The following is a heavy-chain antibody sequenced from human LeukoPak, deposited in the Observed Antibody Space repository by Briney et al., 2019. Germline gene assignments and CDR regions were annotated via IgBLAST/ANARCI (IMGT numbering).Heavy chain of an antibody. CDR3: AKRGQNNYDILTGYYRHEYFQH. D-gene: IGHD3-9*01. V-gene: IGHV3-23*01. J-gene: IGHJ1*01. CDR2: MSGSGGST. CDR1: GFTFSRYA. Sequence: GGSLRLFCAASGFTFSRYAMSWVRQATGEGLEWVSAMSGSGGSTFYGDSVKGRFTISRDNSKNTLYLQMNSLRAEDTAVYYCAKRGQNNYDILTGYYRHEYFQHWGQGTLVTGSS.